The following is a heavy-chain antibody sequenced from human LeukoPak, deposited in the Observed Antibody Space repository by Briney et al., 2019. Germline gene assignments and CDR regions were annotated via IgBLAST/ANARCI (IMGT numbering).Heavy chain of an antibody. CDR1: GFTFSSYW. CDR2: INNDGSTT. CDR3: ARERTYYYDSNPDYFDY. Sequence: GGSLRLSCAVSGFTFSSYWMHWVRQAPGKGLVWVSRINNDGSTTAYADSVKGRFTISRDNTKNTLYLQMNSLRAGDTALYYCARERTYYYDSNPDYFDYWGQGTLVTVSS. J-gene: IGHJ4*02. V-gene: IGHV3-74*01. D-gene: IGHD3-22*01.